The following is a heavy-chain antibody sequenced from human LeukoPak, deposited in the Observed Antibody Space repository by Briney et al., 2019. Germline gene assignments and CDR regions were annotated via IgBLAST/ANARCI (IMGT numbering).Heavy chain of an antibody. CDR2: IYSGGTT. CDR1: GFTVSSSY. CDR3: ARVGTTTLAYY. V-gene: IGHV3-53*01. D-gene: IGHD1-26*01. J-gene: IGHJ4*02. Sequence: GGSLRLSCAASGFTVSSSYMSWVRQAPGKGLEWVSIIYSGGTTYYADSVEGRFTVSRDSSKNTLYLQMNNLRSEDTAVYYCARVGTTTLAYYWGQGTLVTVSS.